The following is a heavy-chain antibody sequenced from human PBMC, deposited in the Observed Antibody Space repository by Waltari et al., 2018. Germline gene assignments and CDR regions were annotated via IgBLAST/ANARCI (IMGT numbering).Heavy chain of an antibody. J-gene: IGHJ4*02. D-gene: IGHD3-22*01. V-gene: IGHV4-38-2*02. Sequence: QVQLQESGPGLVKPSETLSLTCTVSGYSISSGYYWGWIRQPPGKGLEWIGSIYFSGSTYYNPSLKSRVTISVDTSKNQFSLKLSSVTAADTAVYYCARDPGYYDTSVYPAYFDYWGQGTLVTVSS. CDR3: ARDPGYYDTSVYPAYFDY. CDR1: GYSISSGYY. CDR2: IYFSGST.